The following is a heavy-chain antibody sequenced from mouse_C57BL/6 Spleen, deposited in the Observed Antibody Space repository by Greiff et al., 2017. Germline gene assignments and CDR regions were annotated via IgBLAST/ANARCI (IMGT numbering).Heavy chain of an antibody. Sequence: VQLQQSGAELVRPGASVKLSCTASGFNIKDDYMHWVKQRPEQGLEWIGWIDPENGDTEYASKFQGKATITADTSSNTAYLQLSSLTSEDTAVYYCTTDYSNYDGFAYWGQGTLVTVSA. CDR1: GFNIKDDY. CDR3: TTDYSNYDGFAY. J-gene: IGHJ3*01. D-gene: IGHD2-5*01. CDR2: IDPENGDT. V-gene: IGHV14-4*01.